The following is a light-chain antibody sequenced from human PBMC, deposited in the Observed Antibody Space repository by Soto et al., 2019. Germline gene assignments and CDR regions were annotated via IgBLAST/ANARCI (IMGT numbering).Light chain of an antibody. V-gene: IGKV3-15*01. CDR2: GAS. Sequence: VLTQSPGTLSLSPGERATLSCRASQTVSSNLAWYQQRPGQGPRRVIHGASTRATGMPARLSGSEFGTEFNLTLSSLQSEDFAVYYCQQYNKWPWTFGEGTKVDIK. CDR3: QQYNKWPWT. J-gene: IGKJ1*01. CDR1: QTVSSN.